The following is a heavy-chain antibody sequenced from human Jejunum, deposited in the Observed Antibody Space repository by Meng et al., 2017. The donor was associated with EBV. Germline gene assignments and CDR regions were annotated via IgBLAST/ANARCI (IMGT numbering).Heavy chain of an antibody. D-gene: IGHD6-19*01. J-gene: IGHJ5*01. CDR2: IYSDSTT. CDR1: GFIVSNSY. CDR3: AKRETSGWYDL. Sequence: VELGGVGGGLIQPGGSLRLSCAASGFIVSNSYFSWVRKAPGKGLEWVSVIYSDSTTHYADSVKGRFTMSRDNSKSTLFLQMDSLRAEDTAIYYCAKRETSGWYDLWGQGTLVTVSS. V-gene: IGHV3-53*01.